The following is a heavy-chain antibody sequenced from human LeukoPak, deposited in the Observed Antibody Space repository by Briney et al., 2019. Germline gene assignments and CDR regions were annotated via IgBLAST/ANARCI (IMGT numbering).Heavy chain of an antibody. D-gene: IGHD5-18*01. J-gene: IGHJ4*02. CDR2: IIPIFGIA. CDR1: GGTFSSYA. Sequence: SVKVSCKASGGTFSSYAISWARQAPGQGLEWMGRIIPIFGIANYAQKFQGRVTITADKSTSTACMELSSLRSEDTAVYYCARELMDTAMVTGFGYWGQGTLVTVSS. V-gene: IGHV1-69*04. CDR3: ARELMDTAMVTGFGY.